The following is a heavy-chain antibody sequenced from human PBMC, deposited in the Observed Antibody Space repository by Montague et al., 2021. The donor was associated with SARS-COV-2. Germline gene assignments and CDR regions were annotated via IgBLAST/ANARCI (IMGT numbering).Heavy chain of an antibody. V-gene: IGHV4-38-2*02. CDR1: GYSISSGYY. J-gene: IGHJ4*02. CDR2: IYHSGST. D-gene: IGHD2-2*01. Sequence: SETLSLTCTVSGYSISSGYYRGWIRQPPGKGLEWIGSIYHSGSTYYNPSLKSRVTISVDTSKNQFSLKLSSVTAADTAVYYCARSQDCSTTSCNFDYWGQGTLVTVSS. CDR3: ARSQDCSTTSCNFDY.